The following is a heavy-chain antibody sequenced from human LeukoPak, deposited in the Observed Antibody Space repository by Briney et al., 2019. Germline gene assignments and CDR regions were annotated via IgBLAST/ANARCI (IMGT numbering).Heavy chain of an antibody. CDR3: ATMDIVVVPAADNWFDP. CDR1: GFTFSSYS. CDR2: ISSSSSYI. V-gene: IGHV3-21*01. J-gene: IGHJ5*02. Sequence: PGGSLRLSCAASGFTFSSYSMNWVRQAPGKGLECVSSISSSSSYIYYADSVKGRFTISRDNAKNSLYLQMNSLRAEDTAVYYCATMDIVVVPAADNWFDPWGQGTLVTVSS. D-gene: IGHD2-2*03.